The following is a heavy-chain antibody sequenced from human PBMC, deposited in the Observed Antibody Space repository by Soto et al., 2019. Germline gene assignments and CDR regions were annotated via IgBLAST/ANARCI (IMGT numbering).Heavy chain of an antibody. CDR3: AKLKGGLGRFYGMDA. J-gene: IGHJ6*02. CDR1: GFTFRNYA. D-gene: IGHD3-3*01. V-gene: IGHV3-23*04. Sequence: DEQLVESGGGSHQPGGSVRLSCAASGFTFRNYAMTWVRQSPGKGLEWVSLIRSSGGSTNYADSVKGRFTISRDNSQNMLFLQMTGLRGDDPALYYCAKLKGGLGRFYGMDAWGQGTMVIVSS. CDR2: IRSSGGST.